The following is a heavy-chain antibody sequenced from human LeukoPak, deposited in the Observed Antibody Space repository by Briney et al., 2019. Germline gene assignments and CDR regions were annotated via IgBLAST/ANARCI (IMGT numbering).Heavy chain of an antibody. Sequence: GGSLRLFCAASGFPFSSYSMNWVRQAPGKGLEWVSSISSSSSYIYYADSVKGRFTISRDNAKNSLYLQMNSLRAEDTAVYYCARDIVVVPAAISYYYYYHMDVWGKGTTVTVSS. V-gene: IGHV3-21*01. D-gene: IGHD2-2*01. CDR2: ISSSSSYI. J-gene: IGHJ6*03. CDR3: ARDIVVVPAAISYYYYYHMDV. CDR1: GFPFSSYS.